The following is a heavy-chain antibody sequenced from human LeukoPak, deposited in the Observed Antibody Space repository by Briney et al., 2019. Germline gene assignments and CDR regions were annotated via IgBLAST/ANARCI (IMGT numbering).Heavy chain of an antibody. D-gene: IGHD3-22*01. CDR1: GGSISSSSYY. J-gene: IGHJ4*02. CDR2: IYYSGST. V-gene: IGHV4-39*01. Sequence: SETLSLTCTVSGGSISSSSYYWGWIRQPPGKGLEWIGSIYYSGSTYYNPSLKSRVTISVDTSKNQFSLKPSSVTAADTAVYYCARQWYYDSSGYYSPVDYWGQGTLVTVSS. CDR3: ARQWYYDSSGYYSPVDY.